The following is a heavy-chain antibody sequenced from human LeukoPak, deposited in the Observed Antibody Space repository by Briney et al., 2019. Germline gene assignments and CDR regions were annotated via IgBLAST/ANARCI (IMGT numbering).Heavy chain of an antibody. CDR3: ARDGEVDKAVEEPFDY. V-gene: IGHV3-74*01. D-gene: IGHD5-18*01. J-gene: IGHJ4*02. CDR1: GFTLSGYW. CDR2: INSAGTIT. Sequence: PGGSLRLSCAASGFTLSGYWMQWVRRAPGKGLVWVSRINSAGTITTYADSVKGRFTVSRDNAKNTLYLQMNSLRAEDMGVYFCARDGEVDKAVEEPFDYWGQGTLVTVSA.